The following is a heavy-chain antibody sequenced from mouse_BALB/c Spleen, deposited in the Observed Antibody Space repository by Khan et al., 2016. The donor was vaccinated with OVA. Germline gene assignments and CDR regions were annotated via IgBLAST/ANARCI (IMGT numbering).Heavy chain of an antibody. D-gene: IGHD2-14*01. V-gene: IGHV1-4*01. CDR2: INPSSGYT. CDR1: GYTFTSYT. CDR3: ARSGAYYRYDVYFDV. Sequence: QVQLKQSGAELARPGASVKMSCKASGYTFTSYTMHWVKQRPGQGLEWIGFINPSSGYTNYNQKFKDKATLTADKSSSTAYMQLSSLTSEDSAVXYCARSGAYYRYDVYFDVWGAGTTVTVSS. J-gene: IGHJ1*01.